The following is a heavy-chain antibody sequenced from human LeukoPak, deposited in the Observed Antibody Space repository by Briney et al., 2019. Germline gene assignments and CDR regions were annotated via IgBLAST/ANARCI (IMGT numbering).Heavy chain of an antibody. CDR2: ISYDGSNK. J-gene: IGHJ6*04. Sequence: GGSLRLSCAASGFTFSSYVMHWVRQAPGKGLEWVAVISYDGSNKYYADSVKGRFTISRDNSKNTLYLQMNSLRAEDTAVYYCAREYGSPPYSSGWYFGPYYYGMDVWGKGTTVTVSS. CDR3: AREYGSPPYSSGWYFGPYYYGMDV. CDR1: GFTFSSYV. V-gene: IGHV3-30*04. D-gene: IGHD6-19*01.